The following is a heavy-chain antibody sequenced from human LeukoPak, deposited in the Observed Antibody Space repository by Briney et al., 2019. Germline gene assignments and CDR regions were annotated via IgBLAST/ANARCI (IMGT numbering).Heavy chain of an antibody. J-gene: IGHJ4*02. CDR2: INHSGST. CDR3: ASRGYSSGWFEDY. Sequence: PSETLSLTCAVCGGSFSGYYWSWLRQPPGKGLEWIGEINHSGSTNYNPSLKSRVTISVDASKNQFSLKLSSVTAADTAVYYCASRGYSSGWFEDYWGQGTLVTVSS. V-gene: IGHV4-34*01. D-gene: IGHD6-19*01. CDR1: GGSFSGYY.